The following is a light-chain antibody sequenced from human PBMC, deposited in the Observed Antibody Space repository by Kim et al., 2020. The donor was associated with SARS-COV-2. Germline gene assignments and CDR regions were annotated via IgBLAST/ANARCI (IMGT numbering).Light chain of an antibody. CDR3: QQHSSSFRT. J-gene: IGKJ1*01. Sequence: EIVLTQSPGTLSLSPGERATLSCRASQSVSSNYLAWYQQRPGQAPRLLIYDASSRATGIPARFSGSGSGTDFTLTISRLEPEDFAVYYCQQHSSSFRTFGQGTKVDIK. CDR1: QSVSSNY. CDR2: DAS. V-gene: IGKV3-20*01.